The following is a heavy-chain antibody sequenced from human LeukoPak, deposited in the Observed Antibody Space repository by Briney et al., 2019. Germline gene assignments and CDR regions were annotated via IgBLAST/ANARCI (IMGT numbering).Heavy chain of an antibody. CDR3: ARDRSFPASASIFYFDY. V-gene: IGHV3-30-3*01. CDR2: ISYDGSNK. D-gene: IGHD3-10*01. J-gene: IGHJ4*02. CDR1: GFTFSSYA. Sequence: PGRSLRLSCAASGFTFSSYAMHWVRQAPGKGLEWVAVISYDGSNKYHVDSVKGRFTISRDNSKNTLYLQMNSLRAEDTAVYYCARDRSFPASASIFYFDYWGQGTLVTVSS.